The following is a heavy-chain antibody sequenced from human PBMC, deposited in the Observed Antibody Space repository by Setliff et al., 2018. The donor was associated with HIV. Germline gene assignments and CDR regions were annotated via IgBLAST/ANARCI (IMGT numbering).Heavy chain of an antibody. D-gene: IGHD3-16*01. CDR1: GYRFSDYW. J-gene: IGHJ4*02. CDR2: IYPGDSET. CDR3: AVTYYDYNSGLSAAWALGY. V-gene: IGHV5-51*01. Sequence: GESLKISCQASGYRFSDYWINWVRQMPGKGLEWMGIIYPGDSETRYSPSFQVQVTISADKSINTASLQWTSLKASDTAMYYCAVTYYDYNSGLSAAWALGYWGQGTLVTVSS.